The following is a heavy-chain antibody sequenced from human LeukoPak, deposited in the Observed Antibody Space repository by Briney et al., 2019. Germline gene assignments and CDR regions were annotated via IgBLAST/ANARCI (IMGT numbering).Heavy chain of an antibody. J-gene: IGHJ4*02. V-gene: IGHV4-59*08. Sequence: PSETLSLTCTVSGGSISSYYWSWIRQPPGKGVEWIGYIYYSGSTNYNPSLKSRVTISVDTSKNQFSLKLSSVTAADTAVYYCAAVDTAMAIILYWGQGTLVTVSS. D-gene: IGHD5-18*01. CDR3: AAVDTAMAIILY. CDR2: IYYSGST. CDR1: GGSISSYY.